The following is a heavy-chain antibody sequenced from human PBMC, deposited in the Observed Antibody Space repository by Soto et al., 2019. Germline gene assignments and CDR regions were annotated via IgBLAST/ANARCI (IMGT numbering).Heavy chain of an antibody. CDR1: GFTFSKFD. V-gene: IGHV3-13*04. Sequence: GGSLRLSCEASGFTFSKFDMHWVRQPTGKGLEWVPTIGISGDTYYAVSVKGRFTISRDNAKNSLSLQMNSLRAGDTALYFCARGQEVGAHFFDSWGQGTQVTVSS. CDR3: ARGQEVGAHFFDS. D-gene: IGHD2-15*01. CDR2: IGISGDT. J-gene: IGHJ4*02.